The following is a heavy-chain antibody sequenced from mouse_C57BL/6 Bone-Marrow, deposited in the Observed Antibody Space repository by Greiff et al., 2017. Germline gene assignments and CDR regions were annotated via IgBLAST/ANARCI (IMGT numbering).Heavy chain of an antibody. J-gene: IGHJ2*01. CDR2: ISSGGSYT. CDR1: GFTFSSYG. Sequence: EVHLVESGGDLVKPGGSLKLSCAASGFTFSSYGMSWVRQTPDKRLEWVATISSGGSYTYYPDSVKGRFTISRDNAKNTLYLQMSSLKSEDTAMYYCTTHPYGGYFDYWGQGTTLTVSS. CDR3: TTHPYGGYFDY. V-gene: IGHV5-6*01. D-gene: IGHD1-1*01.